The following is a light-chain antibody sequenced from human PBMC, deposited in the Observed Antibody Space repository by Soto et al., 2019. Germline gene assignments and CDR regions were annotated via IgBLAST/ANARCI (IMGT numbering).Light chain of an antibody. J-gene: IGKJ1*01. CDR3: QQSYSTPRT. Sequence: DIQMTQSPSPLSASVGDRVTITCRASQSISSWLAWYQQKPGKAPKHLIYAASSLQSGVPSRFRGSGSGTDFSLSISSLQPEDFATYYCQQSYSTPRTFGQGDQGGYQ. V-gene: IGKV1-39*01. CDR1: QSISSW. CDR2: AAS.